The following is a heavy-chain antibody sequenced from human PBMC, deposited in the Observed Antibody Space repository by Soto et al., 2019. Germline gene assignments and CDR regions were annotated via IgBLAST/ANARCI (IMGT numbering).Heavy chain of an antibody. CDR1: GYTFTSYG. V-gene: IGHV1-18*01. D-gene: IGHD3-10*01. CDR3: ARDLPVLLWFGEQTYYYYGMDV. CDR2: ISAYNGNT. Sequence: QVQLVQSGAEVKKPGASVKVSCKASGYTFTSYGISWVRQAPGQGLEWMGWISAYNGNTNYAQKPQGRVTMTADTSTSTAYMELRSLRSDDTAVYYCARDLPVLLWFGEQTYYYYGMDVWGQGTTVTVSS. J-gene: IGHJ6*02.